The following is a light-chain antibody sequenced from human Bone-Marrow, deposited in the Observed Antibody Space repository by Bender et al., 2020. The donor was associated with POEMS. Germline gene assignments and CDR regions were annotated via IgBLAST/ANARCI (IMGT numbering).Light chain of an antibody. CDR1: SSDIGDFNY. V-gene: IGLV2-14*03. Sequence: QSALTQPASVSGSPGQSITISCTETSSDIGDFNYVSWYQQYPGKAPTLIIDDVSSRPSGVSNRFSGSKSGNTASLTISGLQADDEADYYCSSNTGTDTHVLGSGTQVSVL. J-gene: IGLJ1*01. CDR3: SSNTGTDTHV. CDR2: DVS.